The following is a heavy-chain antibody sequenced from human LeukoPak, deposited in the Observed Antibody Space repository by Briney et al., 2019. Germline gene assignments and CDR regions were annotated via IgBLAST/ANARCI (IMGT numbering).Heavy chain of an antibody. D-gene: IGHD1-7*01. CDR1: GYTFTSYD. CDR2: MNPNSGNT. V-gene: IGHV1-8*01. CDR3: AHAERNWNSRSDVAFDI. J-gene: IGHJ3*02. Sequence: ASVKVSCKASGYTFTSYDINWVRQATGQGLELMGWMNPNSGNTGYAQKFQGRVTMTRNTSISTAYMELSSLRSEDTAVYYCAHAERNWNSRSDVAFDIWGQGTMVTVSS.